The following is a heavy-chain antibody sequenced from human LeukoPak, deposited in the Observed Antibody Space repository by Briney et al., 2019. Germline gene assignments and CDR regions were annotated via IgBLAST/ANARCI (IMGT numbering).Heavy chain of an antibody. CDR3: ARRRGIAAASFDY. V-gene: IGHV5-10-1*01. J-gene: IGHJ4*02. Sequence: GESLKISCKGSGYSFTYFWISWVRQMPGKGLEWMGRTDPSDSYTNYSPSFQGHVTISADKSISTAYLQWSSLKASDTAMYYCARRRGIAAASFDYWGQGTLVTVSS. D-gene: IGHD6-13*01. CDR1: GYSFTYFW. CDR2: TDPSDSYT.